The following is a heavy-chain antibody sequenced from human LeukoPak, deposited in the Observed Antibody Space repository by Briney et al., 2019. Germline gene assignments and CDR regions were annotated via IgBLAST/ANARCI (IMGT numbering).Heavy chain of an antibody. CDR2: IYYSGST. D-gene: IGHD6-19*01. CDR3: ARASPGIAVAGTVGWFDP. J-gene: IGHJ5*02. V-gene: IGHV4-61*01. CDR1: GGSISSSSYY. Sequence: SETLSLTCTVSGGSISSSSYYWSWIRQPPGKGLEWIGYIYYSGSTNYNPSLKSRVTISVDTSKNQFSLKLSSVTAADTAVYYCARASPGIAVAGTVGWFDPWGQGTLVTVSS.